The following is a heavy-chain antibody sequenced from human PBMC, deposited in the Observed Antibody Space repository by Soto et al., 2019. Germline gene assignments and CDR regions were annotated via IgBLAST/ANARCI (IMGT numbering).Heavy chain of an antibody. CDR1: GFTFDDYA. D-gene: IGHD4-17*01. CDR2: ISWNSGSI. CDR3: AKHPQYRFYGHWDWYFDL. V-gene: IGHV3-9*01. J-gene: IGHJ2*01. Sequence: DVQLVESGGGLVQPGRSLRLSCAASGFTFDDYAMHWVRQAPGKGLEWVSGISWNSGSIGYADSVKGRFTISRDNAKNSVYLQMNSLSAEDTALYYCAKHPQYRFYGHWDWYFDLWGRGTLVTVSS.